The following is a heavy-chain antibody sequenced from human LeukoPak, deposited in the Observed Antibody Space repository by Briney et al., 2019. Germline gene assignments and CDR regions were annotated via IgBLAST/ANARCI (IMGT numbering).Heavy chain of an antibody. V-gene: IGHV3-33*08. CDR1: GFTFSSYG. CDR3: ARMGGVAARGWFDP. Sequence: GGSLRLSCAASGFTFSSYGMHWVRQAPGKGLEWVAFIRYDGSNKYYADSVKGRFTISRDNAKNSLYLQMNSLRAEDTAVYYCARMGGVAARGWFDPWGQGTLVTVSS. CDR2: IRYDGSNK. J-gene: IGHJ5*02. D-gene: IGHD6-6*01.